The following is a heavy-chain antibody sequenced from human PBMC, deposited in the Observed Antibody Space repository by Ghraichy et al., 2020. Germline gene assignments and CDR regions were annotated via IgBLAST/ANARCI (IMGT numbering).Heavy chain of an antibody. Sequence: GGSLRLSCAASGFTFSSYAMSWVRQAPGKGLEWVSAISGRGGSTYYADSVKGRFTISRDNSKNTLYRQMNSLRAEDTAVYYCAKDSPFGGDWNHWFDPWGQGNLVTVSS. CDR2: ISGRGGST. D-gene: IGHD2-21*02. V-gene: IGHV3-23*01. CDR1: GFTFSSYA. J-gene: IGHJ5*02. CDR3: AKDSPFGGDWNHWFDP.